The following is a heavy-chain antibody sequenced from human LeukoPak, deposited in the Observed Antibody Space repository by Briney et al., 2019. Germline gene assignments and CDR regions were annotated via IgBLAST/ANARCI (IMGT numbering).Heavy chain of an antibody. V-gene: IGHV1-2*02. CDR3: AFYCSSTSCYSPNSFDI. D-gene: IGHD2-2*02. CDR2: INPNSGGT. CDR1: GYTFTGCY. Sequence: ASVKVSCKASGYTFTGCYMHWVRQAPGRGLEWMGWINPNSGGTNYAQKFQGRVTMTRDTSISTAYMELSRLRSDDTAVYYCAFYCSSTSCYSPNSFDIWGQGTMVTVSS. J-gene: IGHJ3*02.